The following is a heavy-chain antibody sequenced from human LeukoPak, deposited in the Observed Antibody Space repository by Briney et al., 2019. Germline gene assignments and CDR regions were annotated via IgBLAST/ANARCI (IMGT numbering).Heavy chain of an antibody. CDR2: IYYSGST. J-gene: IGHJ4*02. CDR1: GGSISSGDYY. V-gene: IGHV4-30-4*01. CDR3: ARAPANSYCSSTSCWFGEPRPYFDY. Sequence: SETLSLTCTVSGGSISSGDYYWSWIRQPPGKGLEWIGYIYYSGSTYYNPSLKSRVTISVDTSKNQLSLKLSSVTAADTAVYYCARAPANSYCSSTSCWFGEPRPYFDYWGQGTLVTVSS. D-gene: IGHD2-2*01.